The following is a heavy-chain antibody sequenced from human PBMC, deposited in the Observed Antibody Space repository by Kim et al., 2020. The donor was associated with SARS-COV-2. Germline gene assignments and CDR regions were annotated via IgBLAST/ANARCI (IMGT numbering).Heavy chain of an antibody. CDR1: GFTFTTYW. V-gene: IGHV3-7*03. Sequence: WGSLRLSCAASGFTFTTYWMTWVRQAPGKGLEWVASINQGGSDKYYVDSVKGRFTISRDNARNTLYLQMNSLRAEDTAVYFCARSILPDYWGQGTLVTVSS. CDR2: INQGGSDK. CDR3: ARSILPDY. J-gene: IGHJ4*02. D-gene: IGHD3-10*01.